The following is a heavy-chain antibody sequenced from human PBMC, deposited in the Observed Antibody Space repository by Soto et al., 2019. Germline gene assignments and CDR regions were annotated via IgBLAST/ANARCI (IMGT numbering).Heavy chain of an antibody. CDR1: GFTFTSSA. J-gene: IGHJ4*02. D-gene: IGHD6-6*01. CDR2: IVVGSGNT. V-gene: IGHV1-58*01. Sequence: SVKVSCKASGFTFTSSAVQWVRQARGQRLEWIGWIVVGSGNTNYAQKFQERVTITRDMSTSTAYMELSSLRSEDTAVYYCAAGGDSSSLGYFDYWGQGTLVTV. CDR3: AAGGDSSSLGYFDY.